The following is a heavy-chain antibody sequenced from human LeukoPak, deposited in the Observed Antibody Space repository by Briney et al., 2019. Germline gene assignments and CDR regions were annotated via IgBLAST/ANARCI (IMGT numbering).Heavy chain of an antibody. CDR2: ISRSSSYI. CDR1: GFTFSSYS. J-gene: IGHJ4*02. CDR3: ARDLPLGYYGPGTNDY. V-gene: IGHV3-21*01. D-gene: IGHD3-10*01. Sequence: GGSLRVSCAASGFTFSSYSMNWVRQAPGQGLEWVSSISRSSSYIYHADTVKGRFTISRDNAKNSLYLQINSVRAEDTAVYYCARDLPLGYYGPGTNDYWGQGTLVTVSS.